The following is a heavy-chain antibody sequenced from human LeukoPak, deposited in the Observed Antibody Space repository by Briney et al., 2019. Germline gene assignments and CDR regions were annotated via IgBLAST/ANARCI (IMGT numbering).Heavy chain of an antibody. V-gene: IGHV1-69*13. CDR1: GGTFSSYA. Sequence: GASVKVSCKASGGTFSSYAISWVRQAPGQGLEWMGGIIPIFSTANYAQKFQGRVTITADESTSTAYMELSSLRSEDTAVYYCASRDQFENNWFDLWGQGTLVTVSS. CDR3: ASRDQFENNWFDL. D-gene: IGHD2-21*02. CDR2: IIPIFSTA. J-gene: IGHJ5*02.